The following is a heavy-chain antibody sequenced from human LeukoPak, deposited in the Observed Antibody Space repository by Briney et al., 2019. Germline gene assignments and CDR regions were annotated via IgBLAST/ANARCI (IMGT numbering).Heavy chain of an antibody. V-gene: IGHV3-23*01. CDR3: AKVTVTRGTFDY. CDR1: GFTFSNYA. D-gene: IGHD4-17*01. CDR2: LTGSGATT. J-gene: IGHJ4*02. Sequence: PGGSLRLSCAASGFTFSNYAMSWVRQAPGRGLEWVSGLTGSGATTYYAGSVEGRFTVSRDNSEKTLYLQMNSLRAEDTAVYYCAKVTVTRGTFDYWGQGTLVTVSS.